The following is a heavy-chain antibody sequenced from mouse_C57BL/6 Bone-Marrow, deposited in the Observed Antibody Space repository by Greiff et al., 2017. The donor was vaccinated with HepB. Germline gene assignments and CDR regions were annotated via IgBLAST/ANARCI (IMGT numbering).Heavy chain of an antibody. CDR2: IWTGGGT. J-gene: IGHJ3*01. CDR3: ATYDYLFAY. V-gene: IGHV2-9-1*01. D-gene: IGHD2-4*01. Sequence: VKVVESGPGLVAPSQSLSITCTVSGFSLTSYAISWVRQPPGKGLEWLGVIWTGGGTNYNSALKSRLSISKDNSKSQVFLKMNSLQTDDTARYYCATYDYLFAYWGQGTLVTVSA. CDR1: GFSLTSYA.